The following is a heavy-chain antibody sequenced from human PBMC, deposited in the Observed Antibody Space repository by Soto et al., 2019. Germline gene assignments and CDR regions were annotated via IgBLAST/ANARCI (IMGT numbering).Heavy chain of an antibody. V-gene: IGHV3-11*01. CDR2: ISSSGSTI. CDR1: GFTFSDYY. Sequence: QVQLVESGGGLVKPGGSLRLSCAVSGFTFSDYYMSWIRQAPGKGLEWISYISSSGSTIYYADSVKGRFTMSRDNAKNSVFLQMNSLRAEDTAIYYCAGGAYDPHYYGMDVWGQGTTVTVSS. D-gene: IGHD5-12*01. CDR3: AGGAYDPHYYGMDV. J-gene: IGHJ6*02.